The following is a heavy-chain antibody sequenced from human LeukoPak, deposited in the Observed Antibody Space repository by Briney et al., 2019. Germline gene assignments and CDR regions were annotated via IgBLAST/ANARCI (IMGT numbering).Heavy chain of an antibody. J-gene: IGHJ3*02. CDR3: ARDQGVHCSGGSCTAFDI. D-gene: IGHD2-15*01. CDR2: I. Sequence: GGSLRLSCAASGFTFNTYTINWVRQAPGKGLEWVSSIKGRFTISRDNAKKSLYLQMNSLRAEDTAVYYCARDQGVHCSGGSCTAFDIWGQGTMVTVSS. V-gene: IGHV3-21*01. CDR1: GFTFNTYT.